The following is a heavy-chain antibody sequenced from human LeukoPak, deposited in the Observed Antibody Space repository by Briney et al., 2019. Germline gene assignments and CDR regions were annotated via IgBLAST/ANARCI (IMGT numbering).Heavy chain of an antibody. Sequence: GPSVTVSCKASGFTFTSSAMQWVRQARGQRLEWIGWIVVGSGNTNYAQKFQERVTITRDISTSTAYMELSSLRSEDTAVYYCAAGTADGFDPWGQGTLVTVSS. V-gene: IGHV1-58*02. CDR2: IVVGSGNT. J-gene: IGHJ5*02. CDR1: GFTFTSSA. CDR3: AAGTADGFDP.